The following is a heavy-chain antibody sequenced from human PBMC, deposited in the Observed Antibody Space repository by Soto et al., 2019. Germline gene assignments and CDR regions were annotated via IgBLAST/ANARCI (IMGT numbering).Heavy chain of an antibody. D-gene: IGHD2-2*01. CDR3: ARDRRSEGLLGIVVAWRFDP. J-gene: IGHJ5*02. Sequence: ASVKVSCKASGYTFTSYGISWVRQAPGQGLEWMGWISAYNGNTNYAQKLQGRVTMTTDTSTSTAYMELRSLRSDDTAVYYCARDRRSEGLLGIVVAWRFDPWGQGTLVTVSS. CDR2: ISAYNGNT. V-gene: IGHV1-18*01. CDR1: GYTFTSYG.